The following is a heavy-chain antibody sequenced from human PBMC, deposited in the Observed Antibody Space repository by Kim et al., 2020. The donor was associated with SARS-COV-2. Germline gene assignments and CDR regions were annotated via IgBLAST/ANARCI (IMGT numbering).Heavy chain of an antibody. J-gene: IGHJ6*03. D-gene: IGHD1-26*01. V-gene: IGHV3-23*01. CDR3: ANIVGARNFYYYYYMDV. Sequence: GGSLRLSCAASGFTFSSYAMSWVRQAPGKGLEWVSAIRGSGGSTYYADSVKGRFTISRDNSKNTLYLQMNSLGAEDTAVYYCANIVGARNFYYYYYMDVWGKGTTVTVSS. CDR1: GFTFSSYA. CDR2: IRGSGGST.